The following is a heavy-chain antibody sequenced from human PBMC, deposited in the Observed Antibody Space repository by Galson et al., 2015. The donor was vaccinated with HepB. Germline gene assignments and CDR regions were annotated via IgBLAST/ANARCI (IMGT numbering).Heavy chain of an antibody. CDR3: AKGLVLPRLCFHYYGLEV. CDR2: ISGDGIDT. D-gene: IGHD6-13*01. CDR1: GFTFDSYA. Sequence: SLRLSCAASGFTFDSYAMTWVRLAPGKGLECVSAISGDGIDTKYADSVKGRFTISRDNSKNSLYLQMNSLRAEDTAVYYCAKGLVLPRLCFHYYGLEVSGQGSTASAS. V-gene: IGHV3-23*01. J-gene: IGHJ6*02.